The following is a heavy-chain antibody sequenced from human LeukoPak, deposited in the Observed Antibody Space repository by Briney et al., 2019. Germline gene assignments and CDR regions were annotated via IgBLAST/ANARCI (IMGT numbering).Heavy chain of an antibody. D-gene: IGHD4-17*01. CDR3: ARADYGDYVDDAFDI. CDR2: ISSSGSTI. Sequence: GGSLRLSCAASGFTFSDYYVSWIRQAPGKGLEWVSYISSSGSTIYYADSVKGRFTISRDNAKNSLYLQMNSLRAEDTAVYCCARADYGDYVDDAFDIWGQGTMVTVSS. CDR1: GFTFSDYY. V-gene: IGHV3-11*01. J-gene: IGHJ3*02.